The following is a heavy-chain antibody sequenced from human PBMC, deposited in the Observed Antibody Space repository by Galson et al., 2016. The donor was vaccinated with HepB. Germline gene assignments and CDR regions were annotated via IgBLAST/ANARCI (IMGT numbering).Heavy chain of an antibody. Sequence: SLRLSCAGSEFTFSNYAMNWVRQAPGKGLEWLSVSYGDGSTYYAESVRGRFTISRDNSKNSVFLRMNNLRAEDTAVYYCARDPGFRNGMNVWGQGTTVTV. CDR1: EFTFSNYA. CDR2: SYGDGST. CDR3: ARDPGFRNGMNV. V-gene: IGHV3-53*01. J-gene: IGHJ6*02.